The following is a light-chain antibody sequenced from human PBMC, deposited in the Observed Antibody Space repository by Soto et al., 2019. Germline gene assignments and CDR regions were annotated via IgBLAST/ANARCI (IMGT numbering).Light chain of an antibody. V-gene: IGKV1-39*01. CDR1: QSISNF. CDR3: QQTASTPST. J-gene: IGKJ2*01. Sequence: DIQMTQSPSSLSASVGDRITITCRASQSISNFLNWYHQRPGNAPKLLIFGASSLQSGVPSKFTGSGSGTDFTLTISDLQREDFGTYYCQQTASTPSTFGQGTNLEIK. CDR2: GAS.